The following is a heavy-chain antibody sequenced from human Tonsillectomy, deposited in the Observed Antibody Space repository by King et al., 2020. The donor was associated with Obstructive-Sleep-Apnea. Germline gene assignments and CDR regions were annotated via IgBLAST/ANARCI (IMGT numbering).Heavy chain of an antibody. D-gene: IGHD6-13*01. J-gene: IGHJ4*02. CDR1: GSPFPTYD. V-gene: IGHV1-8*01. CDR2: VNPDRGPT. Sequence: PLVPSGPAVKPPGASVPVSCTSSGSPFPTYDLTWLRPASGQGLAWMGWVNPDRGPTVSVQKFQDRVTLPRPTSLSPAYLELSSLGSADTAVYSCATSRIEAIGTRILTAGTPVDFAYWGQGTLVTVSS. CDR3: ATSRIEAIGTRILTAGTPVDFAY.